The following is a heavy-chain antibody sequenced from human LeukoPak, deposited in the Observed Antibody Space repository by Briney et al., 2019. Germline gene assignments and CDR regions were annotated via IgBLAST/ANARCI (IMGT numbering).Heavy chain of an antibody. V-gene: IGHV4-59*01. CDR2: IYDSGRT. Sequence: PSETLSLTCTVSGASTSNYYWTWIRQPPGKALEWIGYIYDSGRTDYNPSLKSRVFISEDTSKNQFSLKLSSVTTADTAVYYCARGALRLFDWLKKDYYYIDVWGKGTTVTISS. J-gene: IGHJ6*03. CDR3: ARGALRLFDWLKKDYYYIDV. D-gene: IGHD3-9*01. CDR1: GASTSNYY.